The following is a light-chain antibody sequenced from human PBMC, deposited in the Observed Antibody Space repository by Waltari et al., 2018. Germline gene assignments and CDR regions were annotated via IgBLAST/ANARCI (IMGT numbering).Light chain of an antibody. CDR1: HSSSNEDS. CDR2: RAS. V-gene: IGKV4-1*01. J-gene: IGKJ2*01. CDR3: LQCYNTPYT. Sequence: DIVMTQSPDSLAVSLGERATINCKSSHSSSNEDSLAWYQQKPGQPPKLLIYRASTRESGVPDRFIGSGSGTDFTLTITSVQAEDVAVYYCLQCYNTPYTFGQGTRLEIK.